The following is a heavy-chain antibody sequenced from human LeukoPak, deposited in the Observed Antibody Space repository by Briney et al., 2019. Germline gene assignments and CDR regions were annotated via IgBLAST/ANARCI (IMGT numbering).Heavy chain of an antibody. J-gene: IGHJ3*02. D-gene: IGHD3-22*01. CDR3: ARHDSSGPYNAFDI. CDR2: IYTSGST. Sequence: SETLSLTCTVSGGSISSSSYYWGWIRQPPGKGLEWIGSIYTSGSTNYNPSLKSRVTMSVDTSKNQFSLKLSSVTAADTAVYYCARHDSSGPYNAFDIWSQGKMVTVSS. V-gene: IGHV4-39*01. CDR1: GGSISSSSYY.